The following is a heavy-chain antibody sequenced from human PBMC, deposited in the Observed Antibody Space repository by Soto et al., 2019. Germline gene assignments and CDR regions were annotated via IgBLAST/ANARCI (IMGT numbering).Heavy chain of an antibody. CDR3: AKDRDRDTAMDPFDY. CDR2: ISGSGGST. CDR1: GFTFSSYA. V-gene: IGHV3-23*01. J-gene: IGHJ4*02. D-gene: IGHD5-18*01. Sequence: HPGGSLRLSCAASGFTFSSYAMSWVRQAPGKGLEWVSAISGSGGSTYYADSVKGRFTISRDNSKSTLYLQMNSLRAEDTAVYYCAKDRDRDTAMDPFDYWGQGTLVTVSS.